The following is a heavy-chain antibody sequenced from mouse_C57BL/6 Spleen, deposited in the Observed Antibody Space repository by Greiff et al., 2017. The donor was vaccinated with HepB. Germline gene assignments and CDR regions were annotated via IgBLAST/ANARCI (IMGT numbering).Heavy chain of an antibody. V-gene: IGHV1-80*01. J-gene: IGHJ4*01. CDR1: GYAFSSYW. Sequence: VQLQQSGAELVKPGASVKISCKASGYAFSSYWMNWVKQRPGKGLEWIGQIYPGDGDTNYNGKFKGKATLTADKSSSTAYMQISSLTSEDSAVYFGARGYYGSSYYAMDYWGQGTSVTVSS. D-gene: IGHD1-1*01. CDR2: IYPGDGDT. CDR3: ARGYYGSSYYAMDY.